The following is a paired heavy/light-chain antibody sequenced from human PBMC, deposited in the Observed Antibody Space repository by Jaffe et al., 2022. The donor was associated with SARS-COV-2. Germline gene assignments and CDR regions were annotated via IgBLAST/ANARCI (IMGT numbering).Light chain of an antibody. CDR2: GAS. J-gene: IGKJ1*01. Sequence: EILMTQSPATLSVSPGERVTLSCRASRSVRSNLAWFQQKPGQAPRLLIFGASTRATGIPARFSGSGSETEFTLTISSMQSEDFAIYHCQQYNGWPRTFGQGTKVEIK. CDR1: RSVRSN. V-gene: IGKV3-15*01. CDR3: QQYNGWPRT.
Heavy chain of an antibody. J-gene: IGHJ6*02. CDR1: GASVSSGSYY. Sequence: QVQLQESGPGLVRPSQTLSLTCTVSGASVSSGSYYWTWIRQPAGKGLEWIGRVSSSGNTNYKPSLKSRVTISLHTSQNQFSLNLSSVTAADTAVYFCARDDGDYVSFGMDLWGQGTTVTVSS. CDR3: ARDDGDYVSFGMDL. V-gene: IGHV4-61*02. CDR2: VSSSGNT. D-gene: IGHD4-17*01.